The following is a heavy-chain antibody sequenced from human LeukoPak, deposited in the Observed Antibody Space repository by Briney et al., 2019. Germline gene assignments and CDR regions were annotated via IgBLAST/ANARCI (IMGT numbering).Heavy chain of an antibody. J-gene: IGHJ6*03. D-gene: IGHD4-17*01. CDR1: GFTFSTSW. V-gene: IGHV3-7*01. Sequence: GGSLRLSCAASGFTFSTSWMNWVRQAPGKGLEWVANIKEDGSDKHYVDSVKGRSTISRDNAKNSLYLQMNSLRAEDTAVYYCARDHDYGDPKSYYYMDVWGKGTTVTVSS. CDR2: IKEDGSDK. CDR3: ARDHDYGDPKSYYYMDV.